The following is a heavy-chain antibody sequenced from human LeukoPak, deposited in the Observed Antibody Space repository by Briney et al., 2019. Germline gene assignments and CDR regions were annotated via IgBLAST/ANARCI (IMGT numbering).Heavy chain of an antibody. CDR1: GGSFSGYY. V-gene: IGHV4-34*01. Sequence: PSGTLSLTCAVYGGSFSGYYWSWIRQPPGKGLEWIGEINHSGSTNYNPSLKSRVTISVDTSKNQFSLKLSSVTAADTAVYYCARLKYYYDSSGYRAEYFQHWGQGTLVTVSS. D-gene: IGHD3-22*01. CDR2: INHSGST. CDR3: ARLKYYYDSSGYRAEYFQH. J-gene: IGHJ1*01.